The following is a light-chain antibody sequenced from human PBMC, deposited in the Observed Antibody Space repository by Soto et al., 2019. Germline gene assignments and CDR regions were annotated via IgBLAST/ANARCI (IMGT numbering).Light chain of an antibody. CDR1: QSVSSN. CDR3: QQYNVWPQT. V-gene: IGKV3-15*01. CDR2: SVS. Sequence: IVMTQSPGTLSVSPGERVTLSCRASQSVSSNLAWYQQRPGQAPRLLIYSVSSRDTDIPARFSGGGSVTEFTLTINSLQTEDFGVYYCQQYNVWPQTFGQGTKVEIK. J-gene: IGKJ1*01.